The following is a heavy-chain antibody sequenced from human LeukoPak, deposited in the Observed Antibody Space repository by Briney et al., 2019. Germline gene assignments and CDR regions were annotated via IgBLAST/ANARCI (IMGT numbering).Heavy chain of an antibody. D-gene: IGHD3-22*01. CDR2: ISGSGGST. Sequence: GGSLRLSCAASGFTFSSYAMSWVRQAPGKGLEWVSAISGSGGSTYYADSVKGRFTTSRDKSKNTLYLQMNSLRAEDTAVYYCAKMRSGYPGYWGQGTLVTVSS. V-gene: IGHV3-23*01. CDR3: AKMRSGYPGY. J-gene: IGHJ4*02. CDR1: GFTFSSYA.